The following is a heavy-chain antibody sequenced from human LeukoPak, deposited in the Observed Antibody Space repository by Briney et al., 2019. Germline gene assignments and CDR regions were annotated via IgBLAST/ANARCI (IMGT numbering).Heavy chain of an antibody. CDR1: GFTFSSYA. V-gene: IGHV3-23*01. CDR3: AKGGTDVLLWFGELRGAYYFDY. Sequence: GGSLRLSCAASGFTFSSYAMSWVRQAPGMGLEWVSAISGSGGSTYYADSVKGRFTISRDNSKNTLYLQMNSLRAEDTAVYYCAKGGTDVLLWFGELRGAYYFDYWGQGTLVTVSS. J-gene: IGHJ4*02. D-gene: IGHD3-10*01. CDR2: ISGSGGST.